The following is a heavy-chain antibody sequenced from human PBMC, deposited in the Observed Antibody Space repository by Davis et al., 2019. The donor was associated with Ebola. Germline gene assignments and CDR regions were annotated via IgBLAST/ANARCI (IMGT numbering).Heavy chain of an antibody. CDR2: INPYSGGT. Sequence: ASATVSCKASAYTFTGYYIHWVRQAPGQGLEWMGRINPYSGGTNYAQKFQGRVTMTRDTSISTAYMELSSLRSDDTAVYYCARVRYCGGDCSRHYYYGMDVWGKGTTVTVSS. CDR3: ARVRYCGGDCSRHYYYGMDV. J-gene: IGHJ6*04. V-gene: IGHV1-2*06. D-gene: IGHD2-21*02. CDR1: AYTFTGYY.